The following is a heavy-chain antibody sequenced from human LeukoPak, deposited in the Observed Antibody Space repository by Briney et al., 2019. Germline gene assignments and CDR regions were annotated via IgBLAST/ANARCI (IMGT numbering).Heavy chain of an antibody. D-gene: IGHD6-19*01. Sequence: GRSLRLSCAASGFTFDDYGMSWVRQAPGKGLECVSGINWNGGSTGYADSVKGRFTITTDKAKNSLYLQMNSLRAEDTGLYYCARDLAVAGTCFDYWGQGTLVTVSS. J-gene: IGHJ4*02. CDR3: ARDLAVAGTCFDY. CDR1: GFTFDDYG. CDR2: INWNGGST. V-gene: IGHV3-20*04.